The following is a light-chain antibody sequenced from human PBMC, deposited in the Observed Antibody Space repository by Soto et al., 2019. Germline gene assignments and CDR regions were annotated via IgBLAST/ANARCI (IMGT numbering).Light chain of an antibody. CDR2: DAS. CDR1: QSIRSW. CDR3: QQYESYSPLT. Sequence: DIPITQSPSTLSASVGDRVTITFPASQSIRSWLAWYQQKPGKAPKLLIYDASNLESGVPSRFSGRRSGTEFTLTISSLQPEDFATYYCQQYESYSPLTFGGGTKVDI. V-gene: IGKV1-5*01. J-gene: IGKJ4*01.